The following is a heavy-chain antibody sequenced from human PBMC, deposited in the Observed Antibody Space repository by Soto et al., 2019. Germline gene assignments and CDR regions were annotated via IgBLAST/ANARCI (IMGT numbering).Heavy chain of an antibody. D-gene: IGHD3-16*02. CDR1: GYTFTSYD. V-gene: IGHV1-8*01. CDR3: ARGGYYDYVWGCYRPVRGWCDP. Sequence: QVQLVQSGAEVKKPGASVKVSCKASGYTFTSYDINWVRQATGKGLEWMGWMNPNSGNTGYAQKFQGRVTMTRNTSISTAHIELSSLCSEVTALYSCARGGYYDYVWGCYRPVRGWCDPWGQGTLVTVSS. CDR2: MNPNSGNT. J-gene: IGHJ5*02.